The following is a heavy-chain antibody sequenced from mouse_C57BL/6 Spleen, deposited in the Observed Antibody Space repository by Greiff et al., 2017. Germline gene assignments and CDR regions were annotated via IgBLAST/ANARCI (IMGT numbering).Heavy chain of an antibody. CDR1: GYTFTSYW. CDR2: IDPENGGT. J-gene: IGHJ1*03. CDR3: TRSGYYDVYWYFDV. Sequence: VQLQQSGAELAKPGASVKLSCKASGYTFTSYWMHWVKQTPVHGLEWIGAIDPENGGTASNQTFKGKAILTADKSSSTAYMELRSRTSEDSAVYYCTRSGYYDVYWYFDVGGTGTTVTVSS. D-gene: IGHD2-4*01. V-gene: IGHV1-15*01.